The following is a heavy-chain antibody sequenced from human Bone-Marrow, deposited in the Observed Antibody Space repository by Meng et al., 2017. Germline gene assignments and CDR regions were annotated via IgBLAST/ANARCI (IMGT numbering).Heavy chain of an antibody. CDR2: IIPIFGTA. Sequence: SVKVSCKASGGTFSSYAISWVRQAPGQGLEWMGGIIPIFGTANYAQKFQGRVTITADESTSTAYMELSSLRSEDTAVYYCARVCKYCSGGSCYSHGMDVWGQGTTVTVSS. CDR3: ARVCKYCSGGSCYSHGMDV. D-gene: IGHD2-15*01. J-gene: IGHJ6*02. V-gene: IGHV1-69*13. CDR1: GGTFSSYA.